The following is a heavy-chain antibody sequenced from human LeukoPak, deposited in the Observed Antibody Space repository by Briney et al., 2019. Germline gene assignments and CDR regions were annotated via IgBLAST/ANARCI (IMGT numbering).Heavy chain of an antibody. CDR1: GFTFRSDW. V-gene: IGHV3-74*01. CDR3: VRGNFNGGIDH. CDR2: ISTDGSST. J-gene: IGHJ4*02. Sequence: PGESLRLSCAASGFTFRSDWMHWVRQAPGKGLGWVSRISTDGSSTKYADFVEGRFTISRDNAKNTLYLQMNSLRAEDTAAYYCVRGNFNGGIDHWGRGTLVTVSP.